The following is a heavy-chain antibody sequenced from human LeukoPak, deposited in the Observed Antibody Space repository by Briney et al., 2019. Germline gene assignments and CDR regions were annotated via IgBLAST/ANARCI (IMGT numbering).Heavy chain of an antibody. D-gene: IGHD2-2*01. V-gene: IGHV4-59*01. CDR2: IYYSGST. Sequence: ASETLSLTCTVSGGSISSYYWSWIRQPPGKGLEWIGYIYYSGSTNYNPSLKSRVTISVDTSKNQFSLKLSSVTAADPAVYYCARDYCSSTSCYPQNWGQGTLVTVSS. CDR3: ARDYCSSTSCYPQN. CDR1: GGSISSYY. J-gene: IGHJ4*02.